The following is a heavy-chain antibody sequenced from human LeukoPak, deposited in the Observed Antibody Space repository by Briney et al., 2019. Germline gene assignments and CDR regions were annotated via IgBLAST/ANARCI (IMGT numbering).Heavy chain of an antibody. V-gene: IGHV4-4*07. J-gene: IGHJ4*02. CDR1: GGSLSSYY. D-gene: IGHD6-19*01. CDR3: ARDSSGWSRNYGFDY. Sequence: SETLSLTCTVSGGSLSSYYWSWIRQPAGKGLEWIGRIYTSGSTNYNPSLKSRVTMSVDTSKNQFSLKLSSVTAADTAVYYCARDSSGWSRNYGFDYWGQGTLVTVSS. CDR2: IYTSGST.